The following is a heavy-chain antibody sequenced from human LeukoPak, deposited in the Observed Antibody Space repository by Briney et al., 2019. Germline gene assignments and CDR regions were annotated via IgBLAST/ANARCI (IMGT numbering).Heavy chain of an antibody. J-gene: IGHJ4*02. D-gene: IGHD6-19*01. Sequence: GGSLRLSCAASGFTFSSYAMTWVRQAPGKGLEWVSNILSSGGGTYYADSVRGRFTISRDSSKNTLYLQINSLRAEDTAVYYCAKGSRSSGSTYYFDYWGQGTLVTVSS. CDR2: ILSSGGGT. CDR1: GFTFSSYA. CDR3: AKGSRSSGSTYYFDY. V-gene: IGHV3-23*01.